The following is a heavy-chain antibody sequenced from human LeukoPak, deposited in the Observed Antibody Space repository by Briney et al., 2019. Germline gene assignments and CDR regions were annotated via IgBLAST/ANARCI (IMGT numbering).Heavy chain of an antibody. J-gene: IGHJ3*02. CDR2: INWNSGNT. CDR3: ARAKACSSTTCPSDI. CDR1: GFTFHDYG. V-gene: IGHV3-20*04. D-gene: IGHD2-2*01. Sequence: GRSRRLSCAASGFTFHDYGMTCVRQLPGKGLGWVSGINWNSGNTVYADSVKGQFTISRDNAKNSLYLQMNDLRAEDTALYYCARAKACSSTTCPSDIWGRGTMVTVSS.